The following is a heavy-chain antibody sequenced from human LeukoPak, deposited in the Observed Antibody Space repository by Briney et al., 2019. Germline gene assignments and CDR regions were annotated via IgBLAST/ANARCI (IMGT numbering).Heavy chain of an antibody. V-gene: IGHV1-69*05. J-gene: IGHJ3*02. CDR2: IIPIFGTA. D-gene: IGHD5-18*01. CDR1: GGTFSSYA. Sequence: ASVKVSCKASGGTFSSYAISWVRQAPGQGLEWMGRIIPIFGTANYAQKFQGRVTITTDESTSTAYMELSSLRSEDTAVYYCASYSYGYSDASDIWGQGTMVTVSS. CDR3: ASYSYGYSDASDI.